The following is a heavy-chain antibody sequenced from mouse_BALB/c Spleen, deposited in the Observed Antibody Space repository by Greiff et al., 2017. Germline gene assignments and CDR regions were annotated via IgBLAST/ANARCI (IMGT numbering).Heavy chain of an antibody. D-gene: IGHD1-1*01. Sequence: QVQLQQSGAELMKPGASVKISCKATGYTFSSYWIEWVKQRPGHGLEWIGEILPGSGSTNYNEKFKGKATFTADTSSNTAYMQLSSLTSEDSAVYYCARRGELRDFDYWGQGTTLTVSS. CDR2: ILPGSGST. J-gene: IGHJ2*01. CDR1: GYTFSSYW. CDR3: ARRGELRDFDY. V-gene: IGHV1-9*01.